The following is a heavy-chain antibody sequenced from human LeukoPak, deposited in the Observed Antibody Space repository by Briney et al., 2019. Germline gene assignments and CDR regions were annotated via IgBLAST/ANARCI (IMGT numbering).Heavy chain of an antibody. CDR3: AREDPLATIHAFKI. D-gene: IGHD5-12*01. V-gene: IGHV4-61*02. Sequence: SQTLSLTCTVSGGSISSGIYYWSWIRQPAGKGLEWIGRIYTSGDTNYSPSRKSQVTISVDTSKKQSSLRLSSGPAADAPVYSCAREDPLATIHAFKIWGKGQMVSVS. J-gene: IGHJ3*02. CDR2: IYTSGDT. CDR1: GGSISSGIYY.